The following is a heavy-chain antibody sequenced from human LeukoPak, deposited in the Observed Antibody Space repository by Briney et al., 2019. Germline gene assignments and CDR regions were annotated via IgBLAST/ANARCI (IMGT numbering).Heavy chain of an antibody. J-gene: IGHJ3*02. CDR3: ARELREEMAPELETDAFDI. D-gene: IGHD5-24*01. Sequence: AASVKVSCKASGYTFTVYYMHWVRQAPGQGLEWMGLINPNSGGTNYAQKFQGRVTMTRDTSISTAYMELSRLRSDDTAVYYCARELREEMAPELETDAFDIWGQGTMVTVSS. V-gene: IGHV1-2*06. CDR1: GYTFTVYY. CDR2: INPNSGGT.